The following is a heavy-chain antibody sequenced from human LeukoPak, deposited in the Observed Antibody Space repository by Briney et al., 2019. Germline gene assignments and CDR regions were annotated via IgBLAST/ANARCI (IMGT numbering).Heavy chain of an antibody. Sequence: SETLSLTCTVSGGSISSGSYYWSWIRQPAGKGLEWIGRIYTSGSTNYNPSLKSRVTISVDTSKNQFSLKLSSVTAADTAVYYCARPEDGTLTDAFDIWGQGTMVTVSS. CDR3: ARPEDGTLTDAFDI. J-gene: IGHJ3*02. D-gene: IGHD1-1*01. V-gene: IGHV4-61*02. CDR2: IYTSGST. CDR1: GGSISSGSYY.